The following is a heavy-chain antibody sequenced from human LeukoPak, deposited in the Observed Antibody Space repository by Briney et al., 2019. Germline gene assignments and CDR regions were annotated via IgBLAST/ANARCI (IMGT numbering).Heavy chain of an antibody. J-gene: IGHJ6*03. CDR1: GDSISSYY. Sequence: SETLSLTCTVSGDSISSYYWSWIRQPPGKGLEWIGEINHSGSTNYNPSLKSRVTISVDTSKNQFSLKLSSVTAADTAVYYCARLGSGSAYYYYMDVWGKGTTVTISS. CDR3: ARLGSGSAYYYYMDV. V-gene: IGHV4-34*01. D-gene: IGHD3-10*01. CDR2: INHSGST.